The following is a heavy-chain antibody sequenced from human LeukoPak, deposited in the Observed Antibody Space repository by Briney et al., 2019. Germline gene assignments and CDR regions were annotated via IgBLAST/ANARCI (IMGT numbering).Heavy chain of an antibody. V-gene: IGHV3-9*01. D-gene: IGHD2-15*01. J-gene: IGHJ6*02. CDR1: GFTFDDYA. CDR3: ARDYEGFYGMDV. Sequence: GGSLRLSCAASGFTFDDYAMHWVRQAPGKGLEWVSGINWNSGSIGYADSVKGRFTISRDNAKNSLYLQMNSLRAEDTAAYYCARDYEGFYGMDVWGQGTTVTVSS. CDR2: INWNSGSI.